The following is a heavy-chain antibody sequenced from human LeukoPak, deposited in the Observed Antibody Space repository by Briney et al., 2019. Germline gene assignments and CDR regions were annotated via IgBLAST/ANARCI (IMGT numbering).Heavy chain of an antibody. J-gene: IGHJ4*02. Sequence: PSETLSLTCTVSGVSISSNYWTWIRQPPGKGLEWIGYIYSSGNTNYNSSLESRVTISIDTSKNQFSLKLSSVTAADTAVYYCAAQLIDWGQGTLVTVSS. V-gene: IGHV4-59*01. CDR2: IYSSGNT. CDR3: AAQLID. D-gene: IGHD1-1*01. CDR1: GVSISSNY.